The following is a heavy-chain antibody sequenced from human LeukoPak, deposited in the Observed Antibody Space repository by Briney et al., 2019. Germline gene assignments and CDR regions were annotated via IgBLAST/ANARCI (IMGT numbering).Heavy chain of an antibody. D-gene: IGHD2-21*01. CDR2: IYPSGST. V-gene: IGHV4-38-2*01. J-gene: IGHJ4*02. CDR1: GYSISSGYY. CDR3: ARAYCGGDCTRDY. Sequence: SETLSLTCAVSGYSISSGYYWGCIRQPPGKGLEWIGSIYPSGSTYYNPSLKSRVTISVDTSKNQFSLELSSVTAADTAFYYCARAYCGGDCTRDYWGQGTLVTVSS.